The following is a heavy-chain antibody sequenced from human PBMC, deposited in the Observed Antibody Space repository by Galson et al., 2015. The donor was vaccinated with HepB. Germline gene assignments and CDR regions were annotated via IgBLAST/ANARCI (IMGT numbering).Heavy chain of an antibody. V-gene: IGHV1-46*01. J-gene: IGHJ4*02. D-gene: IGHD3-22*01. CDR2: INPSGGST. CDR1: GYTFTSYY. Sequence: SVKVSCKASGYTFTSYYMHWVRQAPGQGLEWMGIINPSGGSTSYAQKFQGRVTMTRDTSTSTVYMELSSLRSEDTAVYYCARDGRGPYYDSSGFDYWGQGTLVTVSS. CDR3: ARDGRGPYYDSSGFDY.